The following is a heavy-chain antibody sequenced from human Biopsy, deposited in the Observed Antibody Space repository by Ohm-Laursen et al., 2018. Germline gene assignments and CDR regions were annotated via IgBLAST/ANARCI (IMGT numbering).Heavy chain of an antibody. Sequence: GASVKVSCNASGYTFTGQYLHWVRQVPGQGLEWMGIINPSGGSTDYAQKFQGRVTMTRDTSTSTVYMELISLRSDDTAVYYCAKGGHKAWLDSWGQGALVTVSS. CDR1: GYTFTGQY. CDR2: INPSGGST. CDR3: AKGGHKAWLDS. D-gene: IGHD1-26*01. V-gene: IGHV1-46*01. J-gene: IGHJ5*01.